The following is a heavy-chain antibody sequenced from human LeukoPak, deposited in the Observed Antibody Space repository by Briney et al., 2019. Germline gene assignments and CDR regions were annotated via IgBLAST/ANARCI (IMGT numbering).Heavy chain of an antibody. CDR2: IYASGKT. CDR1: GDSISRGRYY. J-gene: IGHJ4*02. V-gene: IGHV4-61*02. D-gene: IGHD6-25*01. Sequence: SETLSLTCTVSGDSISRGRYYWSWVRQPAGKELEWIGRIYASGKTDYNPYTPSLKSRVTISVDTSKNQFSLKLSSVTAADTAVYYCARGVAADYGYYFDYWGQGTLVTVSS. CDR3: ARGVAADYGYYFDY.